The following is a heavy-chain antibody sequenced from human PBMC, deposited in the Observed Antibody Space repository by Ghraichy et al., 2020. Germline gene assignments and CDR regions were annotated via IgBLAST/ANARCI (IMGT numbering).Heavy chain of an antibody. CDR2: ISSSSSYI. Sequence: LSLTCAASGFTFSSYSMNWVRQAPGKGLEWVSSISSSSSYIYYADSVKGRFTISRDDAKNSLYLQMNSLRAEDTAVYYCARSHLYCSSTSCYTWYYYGMDVWGQGTTVTVSS. J-gene: IGHJ6*02. CDR3: ARSHLYCSSTSCYTWYYYGMDV. V-gene: IGHV3-21*01. D-gene: IGHD2-2*02. CDR1: GFTFSSYS.